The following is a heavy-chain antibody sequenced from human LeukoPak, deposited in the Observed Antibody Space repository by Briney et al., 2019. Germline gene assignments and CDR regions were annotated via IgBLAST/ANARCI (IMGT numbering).Heavy chain of an antibody. CDR3: ARESSCSGTSCYDPSYYYYYAMDV. J-gene: IGHJ6*02. CDR2: ISYDGSND. CDR1: GFTFSSYA. Sequence: GRSLRLSCAASGFTFSSYAMHWVRQAPGKGLEWVAVISYDGSNDYYADSVKGRFTISRHNSRNTLYLQMSSLRAEDTAVYYCARESSCSGTSCYDPSYYYYYAMDVWGRGTTVTVSS. V-gene: IGHV3-30*04. D-gene: IGHD2-2*01.